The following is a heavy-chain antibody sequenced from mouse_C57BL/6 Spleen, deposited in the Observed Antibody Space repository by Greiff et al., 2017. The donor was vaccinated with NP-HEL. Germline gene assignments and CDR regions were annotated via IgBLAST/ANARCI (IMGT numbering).Heavy chain of an antibody. Sequence: EVQLQQSGPELVKPGASVKISCKASGYTFTDYYMNWVKQSHGKSLEWIGDINPNNGGTSYNQKFKGKATLTVDKSSSTAYMERRSLTSEDSAVYYCARDDYGNYLDYWGQGTTLTVSA. V-gene: IGHV1-26*01. CDR1: GYTFTDYY. J-gene: IGHJ2*01. D-gene: IGHD2-4*01. CDR2: INPNNGGT. CDR3: ARDDYGNYLDY.